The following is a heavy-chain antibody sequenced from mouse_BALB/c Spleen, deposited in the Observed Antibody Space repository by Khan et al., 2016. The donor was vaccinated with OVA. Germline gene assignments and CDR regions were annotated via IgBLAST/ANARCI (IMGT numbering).Heavy chain of an antibody. V-gene: IGHV3-2*02. Sequence: EVELVESGPGLVRPSQSLSPTCTVTGYSIASDYAWNWFRQFPGNKLEWMGFISYSGNTNFNPSLKRRISITRDTSKDQFFLQLDSVTTEDTARHYCARVYGVDLDYRGKGSHLTV. CDR1: GYSIASDYA. J-gene: IGHJ2*01. CDR2: ISYSGNT. CDR3: ARVYGVDLDY. D-gene: IGHD1-1*01.